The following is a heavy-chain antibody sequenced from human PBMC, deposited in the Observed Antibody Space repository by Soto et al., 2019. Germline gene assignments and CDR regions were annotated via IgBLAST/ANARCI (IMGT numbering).Heavy chain of an antibody. V-gene: IGHV3-30*03. Sequence: QVQLVESGGGVVQPGRSLRLSCAASGFTFSHYGIHWVRQAPGKGLEWVAVISYDGSNKHYADSVKGRFTVSRDNSKNKLYLKMNSLRAADTAVYFCARYSGKYQGPIDYWGQGTLVTVSS. CDR1: GFTFSHYG. J-gene: IGHJ4*02. D-gene: IGHD1-26*01. CDR2: ISYDGSNK. CDR3: ARYSGKYQGPIDY.